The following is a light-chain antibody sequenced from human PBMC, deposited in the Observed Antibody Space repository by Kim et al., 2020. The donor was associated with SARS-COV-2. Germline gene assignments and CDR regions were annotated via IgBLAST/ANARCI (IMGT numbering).Light chain of an antibody. Sequence: GKTVTISCTRSSGSIASNYVQWYQQRPGSSPTTVIYEDNQRHSGVPDRFSGSIDSSSNSASLTISGLKTEDEADYYCQSYDSSNQVFGGGTQLTVL. CDR2: EDN. V-gene: IGLV6-57*01. CDR1: SGSIASNY. CDR3: QSYDSSNQV. J-gene: IGLJ3*02.